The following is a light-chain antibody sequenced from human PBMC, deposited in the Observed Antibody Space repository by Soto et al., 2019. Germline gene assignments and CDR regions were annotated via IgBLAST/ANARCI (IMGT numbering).Light chain of an antibody. CDR3: CSYAGSSTLYV. J-gene: IGLJ1*01. CDR1: SSDVGSYNL. Sequence: QSNLTQPASVSGSPEQSITISCTGTSSDVGSYNLVSWYQQHPGKAPKVMIYEGSKRPSGVSNRFSGSKSGNTASLTISGLQAEDEADYYCCSYAGSSTLYVFGTGTKVTV. V-gene: IGLV2-23*01. CDR2: EGS.